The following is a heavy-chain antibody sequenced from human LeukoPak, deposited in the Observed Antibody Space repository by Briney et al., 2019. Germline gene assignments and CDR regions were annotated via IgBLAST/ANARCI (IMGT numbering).Heavy chain of an antibody. V-gene: IGHV1-24*01. Sequence: APVKVSCKVSGYTLTELSMHWVRQAPGKGLEWMGGFDPEDGETIYAQRFQGRLTMTEDTSADTAYMELSSLTSDDTALYYCATGTVSSSWLGIFDFWGQGTLVTVSS. D-gene: IGHD6-13*01. CDR2: FDPEDGET. CDR1: GYTLTELS. CDR3: ATGTVSSSWLGIFDF. J-gene: IGHJ4*02.